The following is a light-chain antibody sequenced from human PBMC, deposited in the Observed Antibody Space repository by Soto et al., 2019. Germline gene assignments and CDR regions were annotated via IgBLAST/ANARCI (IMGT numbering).Light chain of an antibody. CDR2: GAS. Sequence: MTQSPATLSVSPGERVTFFCRATQSVSRNLAWYQQIPGQAPRLLIYGASTRATAIPDRFSGSGSGTEFTLSISSLQSEDFAVYYCQQYYDWPLLTFGGGTKVEI. V-gene: IGKV3-15*01. J-gene: IGKJ4*01. CDR3: QQYYDWPLLT. CDR1: QSVSRN.